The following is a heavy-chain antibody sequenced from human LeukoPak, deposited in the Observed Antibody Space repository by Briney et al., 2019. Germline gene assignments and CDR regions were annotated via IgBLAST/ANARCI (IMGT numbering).Heavy chain of an antibody. J-gene: IGHJ3*02. V-gene: IGHV4-4*02. CDR2: IYHSGST. CDR1: GGSISSSNW. Sequence: SETLSLTCTVSGGSISSSNWWSWVRQPPGKGLEWIGEIYHSGSTNYNPSLKSRVTISVDKSKNQFSLKLSSVTAADTAVYYCSYYDSSGYYWDAFDIWGQGTMVTVSS. CDR3: SYYDSSGYYWDAFDI. D-gene: IGHD3-22*01.